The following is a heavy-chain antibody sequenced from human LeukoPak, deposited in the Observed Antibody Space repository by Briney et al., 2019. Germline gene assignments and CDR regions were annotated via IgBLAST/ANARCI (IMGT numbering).Heavy chain of an antibody. CDR3: ARDSSGYHDY. J-gene: IGHJ4*02. CDR2: IFYSGST. Sequence: PSETLSLTCTVSGGSISSSTYYWGWIRQPPGKGLEWIGSIFYSGSTNYNPSLRSRVTISVDTSKNQFSLKLGSVTAADTAVYYCARDSSGYHDYWGQGTLVTVSS. CDR1: GGSISSSTYY. D-gene: IGHD6-19*01. V-gene: IGHV4-39*07.